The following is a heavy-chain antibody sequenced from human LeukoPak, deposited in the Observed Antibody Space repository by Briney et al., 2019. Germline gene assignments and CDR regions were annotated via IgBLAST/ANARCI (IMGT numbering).Heavy chain of an antibody. V-gene: IGHV5-51*01. Sequence: GESLKISCKGSGYSFTTYWIAWVRQMPGKGLEWMGIIYPGDSDSRQSPSLRGQVTISADKSINTAYLQWNSLKASDTAMYYCARGHHVVVATATWASDAFDLWGQGTMVTVSS. CDR2: IYPGDSDS. CDR1: GYSFTTYW. J-gene: IGHJ3*01. D-gene: IGHD2-21*02. CDR3: ARGHHVVVATATWASDAFDL.